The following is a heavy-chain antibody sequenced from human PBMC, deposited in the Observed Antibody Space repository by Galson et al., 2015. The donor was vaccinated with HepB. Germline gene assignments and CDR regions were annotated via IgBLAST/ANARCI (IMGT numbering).Heavy chain of an antibody. V-gene: IGHV3-21*01. CDR1: GFAFSSYS. D-gene: IGHD1-26*01. Sequence: SLRLSCAASGFAFSSYSMNWVRQAPRKGLEWVSSIYSSGNYISYADSLRGRFTISRDNAENSLYLQMNSLRAEDTAVYYCARSILRARHFDYRGQGTLLTVSS. J-gene: IGHJ4*02. CDR3: ARSILRARHFDY. CDR2: IYSSGNYI.